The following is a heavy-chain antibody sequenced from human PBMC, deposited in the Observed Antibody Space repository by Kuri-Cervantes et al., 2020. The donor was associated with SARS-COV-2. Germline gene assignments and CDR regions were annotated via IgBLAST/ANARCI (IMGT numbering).Heavy chain of an antibody. J-gene: IGHJ4*02. V-gene: IGHV3-30*02. D-gene: IGHD2-2*02. Sequence: GESLKISCAASGFTFSSYGMHWVRQAPGKELEWVAFTRFDGGNKYYADSVKGRFTISRDNSKNTLYLDMNRLRADDTAVYYCAKSNLGYCSSTSCYSFDYWGQGTLVTVSS. CDR3: AKSNLGYCSSTSCYSFDY. CDR1: GFTFSSYG. CDR2: TRFDGGNK.